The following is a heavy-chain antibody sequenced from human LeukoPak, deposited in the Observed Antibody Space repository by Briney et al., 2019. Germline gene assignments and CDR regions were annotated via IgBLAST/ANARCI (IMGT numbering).Heavy chain of an antibody. Sequence: GGSLRLSCVASGFTFSTFNMNWVRQAPGKGLEWVSSISSSSGYIYDADSVKGRFTISRDNAKNALYLQMNSLRAEDTAVYYCARDSAIAVAGTLASWGQGTLVTVSS. CDR1: GFTFSTFN. CDR2: ISSSSGYI. CDR3: ARDSAIAVAGTLAS. V-gene: IGHV3-21*01. D-gene: IGHD6-19*01. J-gene: IGHJ5*02.